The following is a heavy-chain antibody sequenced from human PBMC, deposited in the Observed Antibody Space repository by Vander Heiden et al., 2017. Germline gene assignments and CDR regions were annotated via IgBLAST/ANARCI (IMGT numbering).Heavy chain of an antibody. Sequence: VPLSESVGDLIPLGGSLRPSFAASGFTVSSQSMSWVRQAPGKGLEWVSVISSAGNTYYADSGKGRLTISRDNSRNTLYLQMNSLRVEDTAVYYCARGGPLDCWGQGTLVTVSS. V-gene: IGHV3-53*01. CDR3: ARGGPLDC. J-gene: IGHJ4*02. CDR2: ISSAGNT. CDR1: GFTVSSQS.